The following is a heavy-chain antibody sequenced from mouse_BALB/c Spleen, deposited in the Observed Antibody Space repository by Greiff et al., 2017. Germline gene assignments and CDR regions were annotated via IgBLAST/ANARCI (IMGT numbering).Heavy chain of an antibody. CDR1: GFTFSSFG. CDR2: ISSGSSTI. Sequence: EVKVVESGGGLVQPGGSRKLSCAASGFTFSSFGMHWVRQAPEKGLEWVAYISSGSSTIYYADTVKGRFTISRDNPKNTLFLQMTSLRSEDTAMYYCARSVYGNYYFDYWGQGTTLTVSS. CDR3: ARSVYGNYYFDY. J-gene: IGHJ2*01. D-gene: IGHD2-10*02. V-gene: IGHV5-17*02.